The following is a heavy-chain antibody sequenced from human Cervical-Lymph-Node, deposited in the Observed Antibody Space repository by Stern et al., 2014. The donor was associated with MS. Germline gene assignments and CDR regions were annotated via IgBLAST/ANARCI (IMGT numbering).Heavy chain of an antibody. CDR2: ISSSGSTI. CDR3: ARGPNTASGYFDY. D-gene: IGHD2-2*02. CDR1: GFTFSDSY. Sequence: QVQLVQSGGGLVKPGGSLRLSCAASGFTFSDSYMSWIRQAAGKGLEWVSYISSSGSTIYYAEYVKGRFTISRDNAKNSLYLQRNSLRAEDTAVYYCARGPNTASGYFDYWGQGTLVTVSS. V-gene: IGHV3-11*01. J-gene: IGHJ4*02.